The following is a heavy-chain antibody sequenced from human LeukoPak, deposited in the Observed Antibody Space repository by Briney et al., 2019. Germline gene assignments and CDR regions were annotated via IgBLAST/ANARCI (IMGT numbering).Heavy chain of an antibody. CDR3: ARHYCSGGSCAAWFDP. CDR1: GGSISSYY. J-gene: IGHJ5*02. Sequence: PSETLSLTCTVSGGSISSYYWSWIRQPPGKGLEWIGSIYYSGSTYYNPSLKSRVTISVDTSKNQFSLKLSSVTAADTAVYYCARHYCSGGSCAAWFDPWGQGTLVTVSS. D-gene: IGHD2-15*01. V-gene: IGHV4-59*05. CDR2: IYYSGST.